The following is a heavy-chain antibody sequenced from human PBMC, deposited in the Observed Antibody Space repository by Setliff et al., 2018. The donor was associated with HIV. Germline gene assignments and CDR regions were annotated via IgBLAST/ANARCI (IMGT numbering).Heavy chain of an antibody. Sequence: ASVKVSCKAAGYNFLSYGFSWVRQAPGQGFQWMGWISAYKGNTIYAQNLQGRVTMTTDTSTSTVYMELRSLTSDDTAVYYCARGGPARVALLYWFDPWGQGTLVTVSS. V-gene: IGHV1-18*04. CDR1: GYNFLSYG. CDR2: ISAYKGNT. D-gene: IGHD2-21*01. CDR3: ARGGPARVALLYWFDP. J-gene: IGHJ5*02.